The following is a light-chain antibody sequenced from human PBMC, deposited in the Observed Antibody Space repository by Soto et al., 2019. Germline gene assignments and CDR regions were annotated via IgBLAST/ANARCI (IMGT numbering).Light chain of an antibody. V-gene: IGKV3-20*01. Sequence: EIVLTQSPGTLSLSPGERATLSCRAIQAVFSNYIGWYQQKPGQAPRRLIYESSNRATGIAARFSGSGSGTDFTLTISKLEPEDFAVYYRQQYGSSPPWTFGQGTKVDIK. CDR1: QAVFSNY. CDR2: ESS. J-gene: IGKJ1*01. CDR3: QQYGSSPPWT.